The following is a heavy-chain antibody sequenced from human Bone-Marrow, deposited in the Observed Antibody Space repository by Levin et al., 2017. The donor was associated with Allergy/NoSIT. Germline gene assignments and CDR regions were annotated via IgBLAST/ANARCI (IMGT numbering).Heavy chain of an antibody. J-gene: IGHJ5*02. CDR1: GFTFSSYA. Sequence: GGSLRLSCAASGFTFSSYAMHWVRQAPGKGLEWVAVISYDGSNKYYADSVKGRFTISRDNSKNTLYLQMNSLRAEDTAVYYCARDRAVAVSNWFDPWGQGTLVTVSS. V-gene: IGHV3-30*04. D-gene: IGHD6-19*01. CDR2: ISYDGSNK. CDR3: ARDRAVAVSNWFDP.